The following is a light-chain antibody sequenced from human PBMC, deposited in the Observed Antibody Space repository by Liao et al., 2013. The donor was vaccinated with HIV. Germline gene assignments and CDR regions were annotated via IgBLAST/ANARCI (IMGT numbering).Light chain of an antibody. Sequence: SYVLAQPPSVSVAPGKTARITCGGNNVGSESVHWYQQRPGQAPLLVIFYDSDRPSGIPERFSGSNSGFTATLSISRVEAGDEADYYCQVWDSDGDYVVFGGGTKLTVL. CDR3: QVWDSDGDYVV. CDR1: NVGSES. CDR2: YDS. J-gene: IGLJ3*02. V-gene: IGLV3-21*01.